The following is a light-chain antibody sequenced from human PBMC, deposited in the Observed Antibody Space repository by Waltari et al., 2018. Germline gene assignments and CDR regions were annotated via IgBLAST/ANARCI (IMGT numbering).Light chain of an antibody. J-gene: IGKJ1*01. Sequence: DIQMTQSPSSLSASVGDTVTVTCRASQNIRTHLNWYQQKPATAPNLLIYAASTLHRGVPSRFIASASGTDFTLTVTNLQPDDFAVYFCQQSFSSPWTFGQGTRV. CDR1: QNIRTH. CDR2: AAS. V-gene: IGKV1-39*01. CDR3: QQSFSSPWT.